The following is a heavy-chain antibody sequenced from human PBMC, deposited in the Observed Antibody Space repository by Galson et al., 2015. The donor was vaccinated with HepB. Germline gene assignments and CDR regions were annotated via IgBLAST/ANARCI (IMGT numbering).Heavy chain of an antibody. J-gene: IGHJ6*02. Sequence: SLRLSCAASGFTFSSYGMHWVRQAPGKGLEWVAFIAYDGSNKYYADSVKGRFTISRDNSKNTLYLQMNSLRAEDTAVYYCAKDLTGESEWHCSGGSCYNYYYYGMDVWGQGTTVTVSS. CDR3: AKDLTGESEWHCSGGSCYNYYYYGMDV. CDR1: GFTFSSYG. D-gene: IGHD2-15*01. CDR2: IAYDGSNK. V-gene: IGHV3-30*18.